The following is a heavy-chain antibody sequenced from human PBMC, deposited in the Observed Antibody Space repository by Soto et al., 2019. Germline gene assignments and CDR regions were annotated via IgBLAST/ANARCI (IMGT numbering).Heavy chain of an antibody. Sequence: ASVKVSCKASGYTFTNYYVHWVRQAPGQGLEWMGMGDPNGGNTNYAQKFYGRVSMTRDTSTSTVYIDLSSLRSEDTAMYYCARELPGTCYFDYWGQGTQVTVSS. J-gene: IGHJ4*02. CDR3: ARELPGTCYFDY. CDR1: GYTFTNYY. V-gene: IGHV1-46*01. D-gene: IGHD2-2*01. CDR2: GDPNGGNT.